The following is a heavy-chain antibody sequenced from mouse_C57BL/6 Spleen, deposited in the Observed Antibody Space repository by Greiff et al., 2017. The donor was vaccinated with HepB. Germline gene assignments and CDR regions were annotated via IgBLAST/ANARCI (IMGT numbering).Heavy chain of an antibody. J-gene: IGHJ2*01. CDR2: IDPSDSYT. D-gene: IGHD1-1*01. CDR3: ARWVNTGYFDY. CDR1: GYTFTSYW. Sequence: VQLQQSGAELVMPGASVKLSCKASGYTFTSYWMHWVKQRPGQGLEWIGEIDPSDSYTNYNQKFKGKSTLTVDKSSSPAYMPLSSLTSADSAVYYCARWVNTGYFDYWGQGTTLTVSS. V-gene: IGHV1-69*01.